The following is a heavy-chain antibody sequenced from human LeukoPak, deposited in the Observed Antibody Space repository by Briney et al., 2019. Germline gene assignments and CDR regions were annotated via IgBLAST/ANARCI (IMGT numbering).Heavy chain of an antibody. CDR2: ISGSGGST. Sequence: GGSLRLSCVASGFTFSTYGMSWVRQAPGKGLEGVSAISGSGGSTYYADSVKGRFTISRDNSKNTLYLQMNSLRAEDTAVYYCAKVVFRGWGFQGDAFDIWGQGTMVTVSS. D-gene: IGHD3-16*01. J-gene: IGHJ3*02. CDR1: GFTFSTYG. CDR3: AKVVFRGWGFQGDAFDI. V-gene: IGHV3-23*01.